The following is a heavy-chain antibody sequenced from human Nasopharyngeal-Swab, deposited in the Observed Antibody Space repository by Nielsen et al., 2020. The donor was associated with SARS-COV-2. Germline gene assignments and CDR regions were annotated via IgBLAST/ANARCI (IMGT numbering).Heavy chain of an antibody. CDR3: ARQRGYSGYDVFDS. CDR1: AFTFSSYS. CDR2: ISSSSSTI. J-gene: IGHJ4*02. V-gene: IGHV3-48*02. D-gene: IGHD5-12*01. Sequence: GESLKISCAASAFTFSSYSMNWVRQAPGKGPEWVSYISSSSSTINYADSVKGRFTISRDNAKNSLYLQMISLRDEDTAVYYCARQRGYSGYDVFDSWGQGTLVTVSS.